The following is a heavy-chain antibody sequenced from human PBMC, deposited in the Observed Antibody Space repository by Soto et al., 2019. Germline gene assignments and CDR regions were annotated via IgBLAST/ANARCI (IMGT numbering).Heavy chain of an antibody. CDR1: GGSFSGYY. J-gene: IGHJ6*03. CDR3: ASELRYFDWSTMDV. D-gene: IGHD3-9*01. V-gene: IGHV4-34*01. CDR2: INHSGST. Sequence: SETLSLTCAVYGGSFSGYYWSWIRQPPGKGLEWIGEINHSGSTNYNPSLKSRVTISVDTSKNQFSLKLSSVTAADTAVYYCASELRYFDWSTMDVWGKGTTVTVS.